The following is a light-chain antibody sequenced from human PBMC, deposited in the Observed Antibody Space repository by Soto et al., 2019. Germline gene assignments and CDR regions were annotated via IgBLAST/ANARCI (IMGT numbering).Light chain of an antibody. V-gene: IGKV3-15*01. J-gene: IGKJ2*01. Sequence: DIVMTQSPATLSVSPGERATLSCRASQSVSSNVAWYQQIPGQTPRLLIYGASTRATGIPVRFSGSGSGTEFTLTISSLQSEDFAVYHCHQDDAGPYTFGQGTKVDIK. CDR2: GAS. CDR1: QSVSSN. CDR3: HQDDAGPYT.